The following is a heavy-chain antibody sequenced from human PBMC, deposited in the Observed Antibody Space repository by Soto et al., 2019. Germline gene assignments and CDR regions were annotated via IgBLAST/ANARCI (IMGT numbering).Heavy chain of an antibody. D-gene: IGHD3-10*01. J-gene: IGHJ6*02. V-gene: IGHV3-15*01. CDR3: HRDFENYYYGMDV. CDR2: IKSKTDGGTT. Sequence: PGGSLRLSCAASGFTFSNAWMSWVRQAPGKGLEWVGRIKSKTDGGTTDYAAPVKGRFTISRDDSKNTLYLQMNSLKTEDTTVYYCHRDFENYYYGMDVWGQGTTVTVSS. CDR1: GFTFSNAW.